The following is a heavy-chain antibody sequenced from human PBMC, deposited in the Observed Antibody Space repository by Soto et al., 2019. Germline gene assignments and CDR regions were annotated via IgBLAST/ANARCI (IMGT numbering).Heavy chain of an antibody. CDR1: GGSFSGYY. D-gene: IGHD5-18*01. CDR3: ARLGTAMDHFDY. J-gene: IGHJ4*02. Sequence: PSETLSLSCAVYGGSFSGYYWSWIRQPPGKGLEWIGEINHSGSTNYNPSLKSRVTISVDTSKNQFSLKLSSVTAADTAGYYCARLGTAMDHFDYWAQGTLVTVS. CDR2: INHSGST. V-gene: IGHV4-34*01.